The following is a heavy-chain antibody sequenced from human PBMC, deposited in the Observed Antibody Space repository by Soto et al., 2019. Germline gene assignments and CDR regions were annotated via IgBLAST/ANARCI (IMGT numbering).Heavy chain of an antibody. J-gene: IGHJ6*02. CDR2: INQTGST. CDR3: ATRDSHYGMDF. D-gene: IGHD2-21*01. Sequence: SETLSLTCVVYGAAFSGYHWIWIRRAPGKGLEWIGEINQTGSTNYSPSLKSRVTMSVDTSKKQFSLKLSSVTAADTALYYCATRDSHYGMDFWGQGTTVTVSS. CDR1: GAAFSGYH. V-gene: IGHV4-34*01.